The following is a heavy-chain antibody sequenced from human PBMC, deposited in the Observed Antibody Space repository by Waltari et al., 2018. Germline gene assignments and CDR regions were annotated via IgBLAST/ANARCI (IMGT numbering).Heavy chain of an antibody. CDR2: INDAGRT. CDR3: ARGRGLGFNNYFDP. Sequence: QVQLQQWGTGLLKPSETLSRTCAVYGGSLSDYYWSWIRQSPGKGLEWIGEINDAGRTNYNPSLKSRVDLSVDTSKNQFSLKVRSVTVADTSIYYCARGRGLGFNNYFDPWGQGTLVTVSS. CDR1: GGSLSDYY. D-gene: IGHD4-4*01. J-gene: IGHJ5*02. V-gene: IGHV4-34*02.